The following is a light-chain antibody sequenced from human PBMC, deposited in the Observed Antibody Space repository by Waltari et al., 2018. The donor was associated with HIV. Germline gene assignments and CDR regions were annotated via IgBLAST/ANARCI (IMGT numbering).Light chain of an antibody. J-gene: IGKJ1*01. Sequence: EIVLTQSPATLSLSPGERATLSCRASQSVSSYLAWYQQKPGQAPRLLIYEASNSATGIPARFSGSGSGTDFTLTISSLEPEDFAVYYCQQRSNWPWTFGQGTKVEIK. CDR1: QSVSSY. CDR2: EAS. CDR3: QQRSNWPWT. V-gene: IGKV3-11*01.